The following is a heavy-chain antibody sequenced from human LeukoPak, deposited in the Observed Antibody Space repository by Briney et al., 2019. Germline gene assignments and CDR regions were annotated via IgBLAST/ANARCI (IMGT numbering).Heavy chain of an antibody. V-gene: IGHV3-23*01. CDR3: AFLWFGELLSTFDY. Sequence: PGGSLRLSCAASGFTFSSYAMSWVRQAPGKGLEWVSAISGSGGSTYYADSVKGRFTISRDNSKNTLYLQMNSLRAEDTAVYYCAFLWFGELLSTFDYWGQGTLVTVSS. CDR1: GFTFSSYA. CDR2: ISGSGGST. D-gene: IGHD3-10*01. J-gene: IGHJ4*02.